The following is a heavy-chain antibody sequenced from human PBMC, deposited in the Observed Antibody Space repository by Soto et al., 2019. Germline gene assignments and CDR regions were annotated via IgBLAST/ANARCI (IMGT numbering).Heavy chain of an antibody. Sequence: ASVKVSSKASGYTFTRYGISWVRQAPGQELEWMGWISAYNGNTNYAQKLEGRVDMTTDKSTRTGYMEVRGVGSEGKEVDYCARYRIVVVPAAIGSWFDPWRQGTLVTVSS. D-gene: IGHD2-2*02. J-gene: IGHJ5*02. CDR1: GYTFTRYG. CDR3: ARYRIVVVPAAIGSWFDP. V-gene: IGHV1-18*04. CDR2: ISAYNGNT.